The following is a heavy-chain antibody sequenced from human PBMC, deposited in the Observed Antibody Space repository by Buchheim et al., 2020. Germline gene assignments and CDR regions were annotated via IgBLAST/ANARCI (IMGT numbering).Heavy chain of an antibody. CDR2: ISSSGSTI. CDR1: GFTFSSYE. J-gene: IGHJ5*02. V-gene: IGHV3-48*03. CDR3: ARGPGYSGYDSNWFDP. D-gene: IGHD5-12*01. Sequence: EVQLVESGGGLVQPGGSLRLSCAASGFTFSSYEMNWVRQAPGKGLEWVSYISSSGSTIYYADSVKGRFTISRDNPKNSLYWQMNSLRAEDTAVYYCARGPGYSGYDSNWFDPWGQGTL.